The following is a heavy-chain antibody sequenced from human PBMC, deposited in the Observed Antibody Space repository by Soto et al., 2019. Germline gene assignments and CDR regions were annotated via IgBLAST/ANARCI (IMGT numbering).Heavy chain of an antibody. CDR3: AKEPTSYSGSYFDY. D-gene: IGHD1-26*01. J-gene: IGHJ4*02. V-gene: IGHV3-23*01. Sequence: PGGSLRLSCAASGFTFNTYAMSWVRQAPGKGLEWVSAISGSGFNTYYADSVKGRFTISGDNSKNTLYLQMNSLRAEDTAVFYCAKEPTSYSGSYFDYWGQGTLVTVSS. CDR1: GFTFNTYA. CDR2: ISGSGFNT.